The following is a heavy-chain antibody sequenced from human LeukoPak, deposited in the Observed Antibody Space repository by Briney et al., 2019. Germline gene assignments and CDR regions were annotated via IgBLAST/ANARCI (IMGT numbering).Heavy chain of an antibody. J-gene: IGHJ4*02. CDR1: GGTSSSYA. V-gene: IGHV1-69*04. Sequence: ASVKVSCKASGGTSSSYAISWVRQAPGQGLEWMGRIIPILGIANSAQKFQGRVTITADKSTSTAYMELSSLRSEDTAVYYCARDLKFDYWGQGTLVTVSS. CDR3: ARDLKFDY. CDR2: IIPILGIA.